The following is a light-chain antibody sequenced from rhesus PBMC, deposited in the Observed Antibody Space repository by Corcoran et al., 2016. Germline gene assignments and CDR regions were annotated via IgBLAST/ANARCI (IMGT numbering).Light chain of an antibody. CDR3: QHGYGSPFT. CDR1: ENINTF. CDR2: KAS. J-gene: IGKJ3*01. V-gene: IGKV1-74*01. Sequence: DIQMTQSPSSLSASIGDRVTFTCRASENINTFLHWFQQKPGKAPKLLIYKASNLQKGVPSRFSGTGSGTDFTLTISSLPPEYFATYYCQHGYGSPFTFGPGTKLEIK.